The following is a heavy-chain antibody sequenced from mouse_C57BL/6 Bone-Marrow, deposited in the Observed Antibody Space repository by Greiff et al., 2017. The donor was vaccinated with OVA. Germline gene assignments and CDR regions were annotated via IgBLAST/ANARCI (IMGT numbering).Heavy chain of an antibody. CDR2: IDPSDSYT. J-gene: IGHJ3*01. CDR3: ARIRWGFAY. V-gene: IGHV1-50*01. CDR1: GYTFTSYW. D-gene: IGHD4-1*01. Sequence: VQLQQPGAELVKPGASVKLSCKASGYTFTSYWMQWVKQRPGQGLEWIGEIDPSDSYTNYNQKLKGKATLTVDTSSSTAYMQLSSLTSEDSAVYYCARIRWGFAYWGQGTLVTVSA.